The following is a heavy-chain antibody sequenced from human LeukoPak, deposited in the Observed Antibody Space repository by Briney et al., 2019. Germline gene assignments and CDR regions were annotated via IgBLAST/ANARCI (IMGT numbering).Heavy chain of an antibody. V-gene: IGHV4-34*01. D-gene: IGHD2-2*01. CDR3: ARALIVVVPAALKRTYNWFDP. CDR2: INHSGST. Sequence: PSETLPLTCAVYGGSFSGYYWSWIRQPPGKGLEWIGEINHSGSTNYNPSLKSRVTISVDTSKNQFSLKLSSVTAADTAVYYCARALIVVVPAALKRTYNWFDPWGQGTLVTVSS. J-gene: IGHJ5*02. CDR1: GGSFSGYY.